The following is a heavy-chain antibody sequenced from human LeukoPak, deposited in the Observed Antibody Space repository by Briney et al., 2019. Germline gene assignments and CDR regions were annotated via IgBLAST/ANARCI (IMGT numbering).Heavy chain of an antibody. CDR1: GGSISSSSYY. J-gene: IGHJ4*02. V-gene: IGHV4-39*07. D-gene: IGHD3-22*01. CDR3: ARGADSSDYYPADY. CDR2: IYYSGST. Sequence: SETLSLTCTVSGGSISSSSYYWGWIRQPPGKGLEWIGSIYYSGSTYYNPSLKSRVTISVDTSKNQFSLKLSSVTAADTAVYYCARGADSSDYYPADYWGQGTLVTVSS.